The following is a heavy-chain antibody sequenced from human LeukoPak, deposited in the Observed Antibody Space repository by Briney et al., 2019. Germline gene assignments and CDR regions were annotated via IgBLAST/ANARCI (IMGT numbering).Heavy chain of an antibody. CDR3: ARGWLGFKGYSYGYNWFDP. D-gene: IGHD5-18*01. CDR2: INTNTGNP. V-gene: IGHV7-4-1*02. Sequence: ASVKVSCKASGYTFTSYAMNWVRQAPGQGLEWMGWINTNTGNPTYAQGFTGRFVFSLDTSVSTAYLQISSLKAEDTAVYYCARGWLGFKGYSYGYNWFDPWGQGTLVTVSS. J-gene: IGHJ5*02. CDR1: GYTFTSYA.